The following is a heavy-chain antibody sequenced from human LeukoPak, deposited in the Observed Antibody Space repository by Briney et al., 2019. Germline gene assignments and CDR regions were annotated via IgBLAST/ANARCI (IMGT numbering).Heavy chain of an antibody. CDR3: AKFGAAQDY. J-gene: IGHJ4*02. CDR1: GFTFSSYG. V-gene: IGHV3-30*18. D-gene: IGHD3-10*01. Sequence: GGSLRLSCAASGFTFSSYGMHWVRQAPGKGLEWVAVISYDGSNKYYADSVKGRFTTSRDNSKNTLYLQMNSLRAEDTAVYYCAKFGAAQDYWGQGTLVTVSS. CDR2: ISYDGSNK.